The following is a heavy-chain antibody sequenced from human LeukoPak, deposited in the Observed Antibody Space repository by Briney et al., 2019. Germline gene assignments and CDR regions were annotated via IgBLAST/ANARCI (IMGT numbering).Heavy chain of an antibody. J-gene: IGHJ4*02. CDR1: GYTFTAYY. CDR2: INPNSGGT. CDR3: ARTLYDSSGYQPAGY. V-gene: IGHV1-2*02. D-gene: IGHD3-22*01. Sequence: GASVKVSCKASGYTFTAYYMHWVRQAPGQGLEWMGWINPNSGGTNYAQKFQGRVTMTRDTSISTAYMELSRLRSDDTAVYYCARTLYDSSGYQPAGYWGQGTLVTVSS.